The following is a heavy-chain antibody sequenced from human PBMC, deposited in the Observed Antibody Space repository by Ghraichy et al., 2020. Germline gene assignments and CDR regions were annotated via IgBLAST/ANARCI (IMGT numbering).Heavy chain of an antibody. D-gene: IGHD3-22*01. V-gene: IGHV3-23*01. CDR1: GFTFSSYA. CDR2: ISGSGGST. Sequence: GGSLRLSCAASGFTFSSYAMSWVRQAPGKGLEWVSAISGSGGSTYYADSVKGRFTISRDNSKNTLYLQMNSLRAEDTAVYYCAKIEPADYDSREPIDYWGQGTLVTVSS. J-gene: IGHJ4*02. CDR3: AKIEPADYDSREPIDY.